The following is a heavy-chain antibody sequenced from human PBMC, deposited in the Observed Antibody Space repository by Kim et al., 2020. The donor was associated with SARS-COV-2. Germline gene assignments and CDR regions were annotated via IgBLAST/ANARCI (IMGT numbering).Heavy chain of an antibody. D-gene: IGHD2-2*01. CDR3: AKYLSADQLLEDNFDY. J-gene: IGHJ4*02. V-gene: IGHV3-23*01. Sequence: SVKGRFTISRDNSKNTLYLQMNSLRAEDTAVYYCAKYLSADQLLEDNFDYWGQGTLVTVSS.